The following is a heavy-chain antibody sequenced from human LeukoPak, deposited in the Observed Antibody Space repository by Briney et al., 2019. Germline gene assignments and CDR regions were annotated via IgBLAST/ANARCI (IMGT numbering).Heavy chain of an antibody. CDR3: AKPIAAAINNWFDP. V-gene: IGHV3-23*01. CDR1: GFTFSSYA. CDR2: SGSGGST. D-gene: IGHD6-13*01. J-gene: IGHJ5*02. Sequence: GGSLRLSCAASGFTFSSYAMSWVRQAPGKGLEWVSASGSGGSTYYADSVKGRFTISRDNSKNTLYLQMNSLRAEDTAVYYCAKPIAAAINNWFDPWGQGTLVTVSS.